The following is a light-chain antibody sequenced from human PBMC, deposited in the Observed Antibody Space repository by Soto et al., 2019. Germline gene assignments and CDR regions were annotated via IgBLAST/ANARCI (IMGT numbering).Light chain of an antibody. CDR3: QQYNSYPLT. J-gene: IGKJ4*01. Sequence: DIQMTQSPSALSASVGDRVTITCRASQSINSWLAWYQQKSGKAPKLLMYKASSLESGVPSRFSGSGSGTEFTLIISSLQPDDFATYYCQQYNSYPLTFGGGTKVEIK. CDR1: QSINSW. CDR2: KAS. V-gene: IGKV1-5*03.